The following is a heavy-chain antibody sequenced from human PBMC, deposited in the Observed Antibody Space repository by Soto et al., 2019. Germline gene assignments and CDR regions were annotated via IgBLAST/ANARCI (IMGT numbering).Heavy chain of an antibody. J-gene: IGHJ3*02. CDR2: ISYDGSNK. CDR1: GFTFSSYA. D-gene: IGHD4-17*01. CDR3: ARSPTVTPRGAGAFDI. V-gene: IGHV3-30-3*01. Sequence: QVQLVESGGGVVQPGRSLRLSCAASGFTFSSYAMHWVRQAPGKGLEWVAVISYDGSNKYYADSVKGRFTISRDNSKNTLYLQMNSLRAEDTAVYYCARSPTVTPRGAGAFDIWGQGTMVTVSS.